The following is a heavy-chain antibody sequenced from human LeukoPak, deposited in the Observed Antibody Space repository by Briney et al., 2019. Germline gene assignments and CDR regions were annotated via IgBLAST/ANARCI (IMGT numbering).Heavy chain of an antibody. CDR1: GFTFSSYS. D-gene: IGHD5-18*01. Sequence: QPGGSLRLSCAASGFTFSSYSMNWVRQAPGKGLEWVSYISSSSSTIYYADSVKGPFTISRDNAKNSLYLQMNSLRAEDTAVYYCARDQGGYSYGYDLWGQGTLVTVSS. CDR2: ISSSSSTI. CDR3: ARDQGGYSYGYDL. J-gene: IGHJ5*02. V-gene: IGHV3-48*01.